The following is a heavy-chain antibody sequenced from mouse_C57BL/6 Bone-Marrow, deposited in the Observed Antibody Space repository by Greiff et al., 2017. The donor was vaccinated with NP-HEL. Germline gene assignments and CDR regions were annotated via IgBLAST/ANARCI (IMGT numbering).Heavy chain of an antibody. D-gene: IGHD2-5*01. V-gene: IGHV5-6*01. Sequence: EVLLVESGGDLVKPGGSLKLSCAASGFTFSSYGMSWVRQTPDKRLEWVATISRGGSYTYYPDSLKGRSTISRDNAKNTLYLQMSSLKSEDKAMYYCAGNYYSNYFDYGGQGTTLTVSS. CDR2: ISRGGSYT. J-gene: IGHJ2*01. CDR1: GFTFSSYG. CDR3: AGNYYSNYFDY.